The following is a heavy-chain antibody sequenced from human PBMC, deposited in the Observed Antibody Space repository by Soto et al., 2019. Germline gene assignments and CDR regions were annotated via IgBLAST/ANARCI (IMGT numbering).Heavy chain of an antibody. Sequence: GGSLRLSCAGSGFTFSSCAVSWVRRAPGKGLEWVSVISGSGASTFYADSVKGRFTISRDNFKNTLYLQMNSLTAEDTAVYYCAKGTVGSTLQPYYFDYWGQGTLVTVYS. CDR3: AKGTVGSTLQPYYFDY. D-gene: IGHD6-13*01. CDR2: ISGSGAST. CDR1: GFTFSSCA. V-gene: IGHV3-23*01. J-gene: IGHJ4*02.